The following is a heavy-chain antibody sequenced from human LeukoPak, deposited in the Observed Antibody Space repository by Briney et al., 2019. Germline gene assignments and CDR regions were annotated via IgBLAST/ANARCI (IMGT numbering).Heavy chain of an antibody. Sequence: VASVKVSCKASGYTFTGYYMHWVRQAPGQGLEWMGWINPNSGGTNYAQKFQGRVTMTRDTSISTAYMELSRLRSDDTAVYYCARVQPVDYDFWSGYYGDFGHWGQGTLVTVSS. CDR2: INPNSGGT. CDR1: GYTFTGYY. D-gene: IGHD3-3*01. CDR3: ARVQPVDYDFWSGYYGDFGH. J-gene: IGHJ4*02. V-gene: IGHV1-2*02.